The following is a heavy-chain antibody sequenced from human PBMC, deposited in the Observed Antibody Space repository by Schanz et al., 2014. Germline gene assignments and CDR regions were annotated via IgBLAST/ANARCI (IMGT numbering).Heavy chain of an antibody. CDR3: ARGRGCYDY. J-gene: IGHJ4*02. CDR2: IIPVLNIA. V-gene: IGHV1-69*02. Sequence: QVQLVQSGAEVKKPGSSVKVSCKASRSTFSSYTISWMRQAPGQGLEWMGKIIPVLNIATYAQRFQGRVSITADTSTNTAYMELSSLTSEDTAVHYCARGRGCYDYWGQGTLVTVSS. D-gene: IGHD2-21*01. CDR1: RSTFSSYT.